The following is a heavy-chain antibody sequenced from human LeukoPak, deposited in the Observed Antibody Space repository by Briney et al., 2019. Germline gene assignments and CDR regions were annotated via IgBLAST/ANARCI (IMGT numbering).Heavy chain of an antibody. CDR1: GFTFSTSA. CDR3: TKRAESGGFDP. CDR2: ISTTVTNT. V-gene: IGHV3-23*01. J-gene: IGHJ5*02. Sequence: GGSLRLSCAASGFTFSTSAMTWVRRAPGKGLEWVSSISTTVTNTYYADPVKGRFTISRDNSNNTVYLQMNSLTAEDTALYYCTKRAESGGFDPWGQGTLVTVSS. D-gene: IGHD3-10*01.